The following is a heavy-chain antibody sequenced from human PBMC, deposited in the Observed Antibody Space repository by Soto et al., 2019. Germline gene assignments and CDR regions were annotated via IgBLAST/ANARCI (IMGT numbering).Heavy chain of an antibody. CDR2: IYYSGST. D-gene: IGHD1-26*01. CDR1: GGSISSGGYY. CDR3: ARDSGSDGDSGYFDY. J-gene: IGHJ4*02. Sequence: PSETLSLTCTVSGGSISSGGYYWSWIRQHPGKGLEWIGYIYYSGSTYYNPSLKSRVTISVDTSKNQFSLKLSSVTAADTAVYYCARDSGSDGDSGYFDYWGQGTLVTVSS. V-gene: IGHV4-61*08.